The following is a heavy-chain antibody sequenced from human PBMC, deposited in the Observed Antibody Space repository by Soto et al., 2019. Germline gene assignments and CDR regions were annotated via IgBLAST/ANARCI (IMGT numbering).Heavy chain of an antibody. CDR1: GGSISSGDYY. CDR3: ARADLIAAAGWDWFDP. Sequence: PSETLSLTCTVSGGSISSGDYYWSWIRQPPGKGLEWIGYIYYSGSTYYNPSLKSRVTISVDTSKNQFSLKLSSVTAADTAVYYCARADLIAAAGWDWFDPWGQGTLVTVSS. D-gene: IGHD6-13*01. V-gene: IGHV4-30-4*01. CDR2: IYYSGST. J-gene: IGHJ5*02.